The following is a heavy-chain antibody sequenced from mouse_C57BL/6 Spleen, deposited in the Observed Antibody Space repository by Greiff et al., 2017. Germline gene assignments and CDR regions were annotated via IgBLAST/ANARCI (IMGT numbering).Heavy chain of an antibody. CDR1: GFTFSSYA. D-gene: IGHD4-1*01. J-gene: IGHJ2*01. V-gene: IGHV5-9-1*02. Sequence: EVKLVESGEGLVKPGGSLKLSCAASGFTFSSYAMSWVRQTPEKRLEWVAYISSGGDYIYYADTVKGRFTISRDNARNTLYLQMSSLKSEDTAMYYCTREGTGAYFDYWGQGTTLTVSS. CDR2: ISSGGDYI. CDR3: TREGTGAYFDY.